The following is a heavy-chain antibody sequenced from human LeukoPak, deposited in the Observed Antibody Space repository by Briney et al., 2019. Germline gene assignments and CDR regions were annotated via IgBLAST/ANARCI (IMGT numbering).Heavy chain of an antibody. V-gene: IGHV3-53*01. Sequence: GGSLRLSCTVSGFTVSSNSMSWVRQAPGKGLEWVSFIYTTGSTHNSDSVKGRFTISRDNAKNSLYLQMNSLRVEDTALYFCATYSGVHHKTFDDWGQGTLVTVSS. CDR1: GFTVSSNS. J-gene: IGHJ4*02. CDR2: IYTTGST. CDR3: ATYSGVHHKTFDD. D-gene: IGHD1-26*01.